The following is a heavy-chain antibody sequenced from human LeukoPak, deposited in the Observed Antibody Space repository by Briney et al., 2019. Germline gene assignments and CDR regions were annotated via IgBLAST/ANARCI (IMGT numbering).Heavy chain of an antibody. J-gene: IGHJ4*02. V-gene: IGHV4-34*01. Sequence: SETLSLTCAVYGGSFSAYYWSWIRQPPGKGLEWIGEINHSGSTKYNPSLKRRVVISVDTSKNQFPLNMNSLTAADTAVYDCARHPTKWELRLSLDYWGQGTLVTVSS. D-gene: IGHD1-26*01. CDR2: INHSGST. CDR3: ARHPTKWELRLSLDY. CDR1: GGSFSAYY.